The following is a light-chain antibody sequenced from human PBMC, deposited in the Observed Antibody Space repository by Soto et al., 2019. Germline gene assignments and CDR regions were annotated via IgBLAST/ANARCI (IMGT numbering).Light chain of an antibody. CDR3: QSYDSDSQGV. J-gene: IGLJ3*02. CDR2: EDN. CDR1: GGSIASNY. Sequence: NFMLTQPHSVSDSPGKTVTISCTGSGGSIASNYVQWYQQRPGSAPTIVIVEDNQRPSGVPDRFSGSIDTSSNSASLTISGLKTEDEADYYCQSYDSDSQGVFGGGTKLTVL. V-gene: IGLV6-57*02.